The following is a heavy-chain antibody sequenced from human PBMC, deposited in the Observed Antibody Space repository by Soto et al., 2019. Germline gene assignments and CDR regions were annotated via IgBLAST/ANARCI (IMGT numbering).Heavy chain of an antibody. Sequence: GESLRLSCAASGFTFRNYAMNWVRQAPGKGLEWVSVISGSGGSTKYADSVKGRFTISRDNSENTAYLQMNSLRAEDTAVYYCAKGDRYQLLSWFDSWVQGTLVTVSS. CDR1: GFTFRNYA. CDR3: AKGDRYQLLSWFDS. CDR2: ISGSGGST. V-gene: IGHV3-23*01. J-gene: IGHJ5*01. D-gene: IGHD2-2*01.